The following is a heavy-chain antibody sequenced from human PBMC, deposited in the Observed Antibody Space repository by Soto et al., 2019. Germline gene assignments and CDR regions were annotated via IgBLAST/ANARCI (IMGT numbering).Heavy chain of an antibody. Sequence: ASVKVSCKASGYTFTSYGISWVRQAPGQGLEWMGWISAYNGNTNYAQKLQGRVTMTTHTSTSTAYMELRSLRSDDTAVYDCARASLRFLGWFKYGMDVWGQGTTVTVSS. CDR1: GYTFTSYG. CDR2: ISAYNGNT. D-gene: IGHD3-3*01. J-gene: IGHJ6*02. CDR3: ARASLRFLGWFKYGMDV. V-gene: IGHV1-18*04.